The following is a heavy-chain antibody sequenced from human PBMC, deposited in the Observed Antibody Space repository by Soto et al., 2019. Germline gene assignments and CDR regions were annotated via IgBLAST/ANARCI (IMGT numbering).Heavy chain of an antibody. J-gene: IGHJ5*02. Sequence: QLHLRESGPGLVKPSETLSLTCTDSGGSITSSSYYWGWIRQPPGKGLAWIGRIYYSGSTYYNPSLTSRVTISVDTSKNPFTLTLSSVTAADTAVYYCATQEVGGSYVYAFDPWGQGTLVTVSS. D-gene: IGHD1-26*01. CDR3: ATQEVGGSYVYAFDP. V-gene: IGHV4-39*01. CDR1: GGSITSSSYY. CDR2: IYYSGST.